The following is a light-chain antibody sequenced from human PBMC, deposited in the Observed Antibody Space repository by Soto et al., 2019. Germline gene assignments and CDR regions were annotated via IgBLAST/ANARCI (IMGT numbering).Light chain of an antibody. Sequence: QSVLTQPPSVSGAPGQRVTISCAGSGSNIGASYDVHWYQQLPGTAPKLLIYGNFNRPSGVPDRFSGSKSGNTASLTISGLQAEDEADYYCSSYTSSSTYVFGTGTKVTVL. CDR3: SSYTSSSTYV. CDR1: GSNIGASYD. V-gene: IGLV1-40*01. CDR2: GNF. J-gene: IGLJ1*01.